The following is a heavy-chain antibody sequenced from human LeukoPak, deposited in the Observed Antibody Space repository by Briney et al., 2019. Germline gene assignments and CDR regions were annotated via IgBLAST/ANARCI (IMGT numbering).Heavy chain of an antibody. CDR3: ARHGQERWLQLGWYFDL. D-gene: IGHD5-24*01. CDR1: GGSISSYY. Sequence: SETLSLTCTVSGGSISSYYWSWIRQPPGKGLEWIGYIYYSGSTNYNPSLKSRVTISVDTSKNQFSLKLSSVTAADTAVYYCARHGQERWLQLGWYFDLWGRGTLVTVSS. J-gene: IGHJ2*01. V-gene: IGHV4-59*08. CDR2: IYYSGST.